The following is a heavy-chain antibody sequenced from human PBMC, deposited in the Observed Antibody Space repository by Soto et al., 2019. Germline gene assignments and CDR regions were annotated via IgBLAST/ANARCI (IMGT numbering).Heavy chain of an antibody. CDR1: GGSINNHY. CDR3: ARANWFFDY. J-gene: IGHJ4*02. V-gene: IGHV4-59*11. CDR2: IYYSGST. Sequence: SLTCTVSGGSINNHYWSWIRQPPGQGLEWIGYIYYSGSTNYNPSLKSRVTMSVDTSKNQFSLKLSSLTAADTAIYYCARANWFFDYWGQGTLVTVSS. D-gene: IGHD7-27*01.